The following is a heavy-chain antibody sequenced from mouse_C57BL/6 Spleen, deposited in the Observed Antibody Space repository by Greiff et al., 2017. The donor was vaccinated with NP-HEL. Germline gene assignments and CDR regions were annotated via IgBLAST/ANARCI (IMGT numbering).Heavy chain of an antibody. CDR3: ARSGGRDY. CDR2: INPNNGGT. V-gene: IGHV1-26*01. Sequence: VQLQQSGPELVKPGASVKISCKASGYTFTDYYMNWVKQSHGKSLEWIGDINPNNGGTSYNQKFKGKATLTVDKSSSTAYMELRSLTSEDSAVYYCARSGGRDYGGKGTTLTVSS. J-gene: IGHJ2*01. CDR1: GYTFTDYY.